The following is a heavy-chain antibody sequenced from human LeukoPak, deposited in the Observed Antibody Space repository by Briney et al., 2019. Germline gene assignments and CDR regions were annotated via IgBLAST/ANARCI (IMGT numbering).Heavy chain of an antibody. J-gene: IGHJ4*02. D-gene: IGHD2-15*01. CDR2: IIPIFGTA. Sequence: ASEKVSCKASGGTISSYAISWVRQAPGQGLEWMGGIIPIFGTANYAQKFQGRVTITADESTSTAYMELSSLRSEDTAVYYCARDTPVGAAFDYWGQGTLVTVSS. V-gene: IGHV1-69*13. CDR3: ARDTPVGAAFDY. CDR1: GGTISSYA.